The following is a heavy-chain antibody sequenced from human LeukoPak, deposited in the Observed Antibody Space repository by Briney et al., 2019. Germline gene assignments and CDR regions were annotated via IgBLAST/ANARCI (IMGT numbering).Heavy chain of an antibody. CDR3: AREGSGGSCYWP. D-gene: IGHD2-15*01. CDR1: GYTFTGYY. V-gene: IGHV1-2*06. CDR2: INPNSGGT. J-gene: IGHJ4*02. Sequence: ASVNVSCKASGYTFTGYYMHWVRQAPAQGLEWMGRINPNSGGTNYAQKFQGRVTMTRDTSISTAYMELSRLRSDDTAVYYCAREGSGGSCYWPWGQGTLVTVSS.